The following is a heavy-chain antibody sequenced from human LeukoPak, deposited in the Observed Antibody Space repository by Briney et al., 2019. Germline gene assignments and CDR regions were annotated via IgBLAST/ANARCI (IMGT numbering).Heavy chain of an antibody. CDR1: GFTLSSYA. Sequence: PGGSLRLSCAASGFTLSSYAMSWVRQAPGKGLEWVSAISGSGGSTYYADSVKGRFTISRDNSKNTLYLQMNSLRAEDTAVYYCAKQRNGYCSSTSCYANYFDYWGQGTLVTVSS. CDR3: AKQRNGYCSSTSCYANYFDY. J-gene: IGHJ4*02. CDR2: ISGSGGST. D-gene: IGHD2-2*03. V-gene: IGHV3-23*01.